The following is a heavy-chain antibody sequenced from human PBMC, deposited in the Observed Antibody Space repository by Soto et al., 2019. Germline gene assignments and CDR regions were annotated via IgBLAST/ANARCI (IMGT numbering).Heavy chain of an antibody. CDR2: IYYSGST. Sequence: PSETLSLTCTVSGGSVGAYYWSWIRQPPGKGLECIGSIYYSGSTNYSPSLRSRVTISVDASKHQLSLNLSSVAAADTAVYFCARLLRRVNTLGNYYYYMDVWGKGTTVTVSS. J-gene: IGHJ6*03. CDR1: GGSVGAYY. D-gene: IGHD5-18*01. CDR3: ARLLRRVNTLGNYYYYMDV. V-gene: IGHV4-59*08.